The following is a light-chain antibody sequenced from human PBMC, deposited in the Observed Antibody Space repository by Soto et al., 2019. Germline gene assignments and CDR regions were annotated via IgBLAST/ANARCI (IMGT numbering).Light chain of an antibody. CDR1: SSDIGSSDH. CDR2: DVY. CDR3: SSYTSTTSYV. Sequence: QSALTQPASVSDSPGQSITISCIGTSSDIGSSDHVSWHQQHPGRAPKLIIYDVYNRPSGVSHRFSGSKTGNTASLIISGLQAEDEADYYCSSYTSTTSYVFGSGTKSPS. V-gene: IGLV2-14*03. J-gene: IGLJ1*01.